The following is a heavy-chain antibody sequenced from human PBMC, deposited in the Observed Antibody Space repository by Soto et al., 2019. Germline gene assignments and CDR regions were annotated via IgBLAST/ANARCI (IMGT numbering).Heavy chain of an antibody. J-gene: IGHJ6*02. V-gene: IGHV3-48*03. CDR3: ARDQEVPDSRGHKIRAMDV. D-gene: IGHD6-19*01. CDR2: ISQSGSSM. CDR1: RFLFRSYE. Sequence: VGSLSLSCAASRFLFRSYEMNIVRQPPGRSLAVISYISQSGSSMYSADSVKGRFAISRDNAKNSLYLQMNSLRAEDTAVYYCARDQEVPDSRGHKIRAMDVWGQGTTVPVCS.